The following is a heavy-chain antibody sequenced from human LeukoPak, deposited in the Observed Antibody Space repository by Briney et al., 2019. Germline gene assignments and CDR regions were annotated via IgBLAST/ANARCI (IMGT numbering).Heavy chain of an antibody. CDR1: GVSISSYY. D-gene: IGHD3-3*01. CDR2: IYYSGST. Sequence: SETLPLTCTVSGVSISSYYWSWIRQPPGKGREWIGYIYYSGSTNYNPSLKSRVTISVDTSKNQFSLKLSSVTAADTAVYYCARQRYDFWSGSQSLAVWRQGTTVTVSS. CDR3: ARQRYDFWSGSQSLAV. V-gene: IGHV4-59*08. J-gene: IGHJ6*02.